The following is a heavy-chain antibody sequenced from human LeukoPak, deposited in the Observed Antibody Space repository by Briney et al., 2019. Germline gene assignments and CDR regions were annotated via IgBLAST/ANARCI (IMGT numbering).Heavy chain of an antibody. J-gene: IGHJ4*02. V-gene: IGHV4-59*01. CDR2: VYYGGST. D-gene: IGHD2-15*01. CDR3: ARGRGCSGGSCYADY. Sequence: SETLSLTCTVSGGSISTYYWSWIRQPPGKGLAWIGYVYYGGSTSYSPSLKSRVTISVDTSKNQFSLKLSSVTAADTAVYYCARGRGCSGGSCYADYWGQGTLVSVSS. CDR1: GGSISTYY.